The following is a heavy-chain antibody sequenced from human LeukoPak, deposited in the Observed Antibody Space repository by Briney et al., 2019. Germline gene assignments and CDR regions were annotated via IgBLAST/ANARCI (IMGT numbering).Heavy chain of an antibody. D-gene: IGHD7-27*01. V-gene: IGHV3-53*01. Sequence: PGGSLRLSCAASGFSVSSNYMSWVRQAPGKGLEWVSVIYSGGSTYYADSVKGRLTIYRDNSNNTLYLQMNSLGAEDTAVYYCVQDWAWGAFAYWGQGTLVTVSS. CDR2: IYSGGST. CDR1: GFSVSSNY. CDR3: VQDWAWGAFAY. J-gene: IGHJ4*02.